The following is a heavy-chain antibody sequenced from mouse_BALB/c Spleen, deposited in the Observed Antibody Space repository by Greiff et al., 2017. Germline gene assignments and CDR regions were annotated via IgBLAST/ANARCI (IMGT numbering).Heavy chain of an antibody. Sequence: EVQLVESGGGLVQPGESLKLSCESNEYEFPSHDMSWVRKTPEKRLALVAAINSDGGSTYYPDTMERRFIISRDNTKKTLYLQISSLRSEDTALYYCARHRCYGISYGYFDVWGAGTTVTVSS. CDR1: EYEFPSHD. CDR2: INSDGGST. V-gene: IGHV5-2*01. D-gene: IGHD1-1*01. CDR3: ARHRCYGISYGYFDV. J-gene: IGHJ1*01.